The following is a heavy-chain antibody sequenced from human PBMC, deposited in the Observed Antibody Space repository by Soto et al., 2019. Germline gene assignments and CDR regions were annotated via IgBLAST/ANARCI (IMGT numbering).Heavy chain of an antibody. CDR2: IYWDDGK. CDR1: GFSLSTSGVG. CDR3: APSYVLTLGELSLYYFAY. Sequence: QITLKESGPTLVKPTQTLTLTCTFSGFSLSTSGVGVGWIRQPPGKALEWLALIYWDDGKRYSPSLNSRRTITKDTANTQGVLTMTNMDHVDTATYYCAPSYVLTLGELSLYYFAYWGQGALVTVSS. V-gene: IGHV2-5*02. D-gene: IGHD3-16*02. J-gene: IGHJ4*02.